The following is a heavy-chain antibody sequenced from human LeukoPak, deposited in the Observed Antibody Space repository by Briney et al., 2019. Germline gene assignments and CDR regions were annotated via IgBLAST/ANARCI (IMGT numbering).Heavy chain of an antibody. CDR3: TTEHENY. Sequence: PGGSLRLSCAASGFTFSNAWMSWVRQAPGKGLEWAGRIKSKTDGGTTDYAAPVKGRFTISRDDSKNTLYLQMNSLKTEDTAVYYCTTEHENYWGQGTLVTVPS. CDR1: GFTFSNAW. J-gene: IGHJ4*02. CDR2: IKSKTDGGTT. V-gene: IGHV3-15*01.